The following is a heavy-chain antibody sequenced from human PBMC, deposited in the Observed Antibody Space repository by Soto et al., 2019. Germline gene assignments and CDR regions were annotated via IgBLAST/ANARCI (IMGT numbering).Heavy chain of an antibody. CDR3: ARGAVITGGDY. CDR1: GYTFIRYG. D-gene: IGHD3-16*01. J-gene: IGHJ4*02. V-gene: IGHV1-18*01. CDR2: INAYNGNT. Sequence: QVQLVQSGAEVKKPGASVKVSCKASGYTFIRYGITWVRQAPGQGLEWMGWINAYNGNTNYSQKLQGRVTMTTDTSARIAYMELRSLRSDDTAVYFCARGAVITGGDYWGQGTPVTVSS.